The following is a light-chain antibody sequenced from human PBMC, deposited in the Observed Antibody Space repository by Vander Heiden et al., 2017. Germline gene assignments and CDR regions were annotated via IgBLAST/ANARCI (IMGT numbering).Light chain of an antibody. V-gene: IGLV3-21*02. CDR1: NIGSKS. Sequence: SYVLTQPPSVSVAPGPTARITCGGNNIGSKSVHWYQQKPGQAPVLVVYDDSGRPSGIPERFSGSNSGNTATLTISRVDAGDEADYYCQVWDSSSDHWVFGGGTKLTVL. CDR3: QVWDSSSDHWV. CDR2: DDS. J-gene: IGLJ3*02.